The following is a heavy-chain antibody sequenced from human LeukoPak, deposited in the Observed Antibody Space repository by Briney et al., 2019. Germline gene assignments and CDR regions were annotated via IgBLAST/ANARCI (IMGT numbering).Heavy chain of an antibody. CDR1: GFTFSNAW. CDR3: ARASLYDNSAYYLDY. D-gene: IGHD3-22*01. J-gene: IGHJ4*02. CDR2: IKSKTDGGTT. V-gene: IGHV3-15*01. Sequence: GGSLRLSCAGSGFTFSNAWMSWVHQAPGKGLEWVGRIKSKTDGGTTDYAAPVKGRFTISRDDSKNTPYLQMNSLKTEDTAVYYCARASLYDNSAYYLDYWGQGTLVTVSS.